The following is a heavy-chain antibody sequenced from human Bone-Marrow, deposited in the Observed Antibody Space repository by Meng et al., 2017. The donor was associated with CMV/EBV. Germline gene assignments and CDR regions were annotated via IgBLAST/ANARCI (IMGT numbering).Heavy chain of an antibody. J-gene: IGHJ4*02. Sequence: ASVKVTCKTSGYAFTGYYVHWVRQAPGQGLEWMGWINPNTGDTNYAQNFQGRVTMTRETSISTAYMELSTLRSDDTAVYYGARLSSSGVSTDYWGQGTLITVSS. CDR2: INPNTGDT. D-gene: IGHD6-19*01. CDR3: ARLSSSGVSTDY. V-gene: IGHV1-2*02. CDR1: GYAFTGYY.